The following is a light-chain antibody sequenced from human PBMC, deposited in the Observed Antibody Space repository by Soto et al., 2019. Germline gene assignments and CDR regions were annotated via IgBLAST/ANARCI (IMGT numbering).Light chain of an antibody. CDR2: LGS. J-gene: IGKJ5*01. V-gene: IGKV2-28*01. CDR1: QSLLHSNGYNY. CDR3: MQASGT. Sequence: DIVMTQSPLSLPVTPGEPASISCRSSQSLLHSNGYNYLDWYLQKPGQSPQLLIYLGSNRASGVPDRFSGSGSGTDFTLKISRAEAEDVGVYYCMQASGTFGQGTRLEIK.